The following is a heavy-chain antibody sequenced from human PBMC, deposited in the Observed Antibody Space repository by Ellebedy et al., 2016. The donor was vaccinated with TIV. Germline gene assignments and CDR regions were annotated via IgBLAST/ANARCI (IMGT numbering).Heavy chain of an antibody. Sequence: GESLKISCAASGFTFGSYGMHWVRQAPGKGLEWVAVIWYDGGNKYYADSVKGRFTISRDNSKNTLYLQMNSLRAEDTAVYYCARDPTLTTYRPYYCDYWGQGTLVTVSS. CDR1: GFTFGSYG. V-gene: IGHV3-33*01. J-gene: IGHJ4*02. CDR3: ARDPTLTTYRPYYCDY. CDR2: IWYDGGNK. D-gene: IGHD4-17*01.